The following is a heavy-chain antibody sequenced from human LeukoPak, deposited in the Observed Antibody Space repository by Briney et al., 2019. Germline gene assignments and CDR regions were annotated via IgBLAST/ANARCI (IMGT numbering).Heavy chain of an antibody. D-gene: IGHD3-10*01. CDR2: ISYDGSKK. J-gene: IGHJ6*03. CDR3: AKDLGGSGSYYMDV. V-gene: IGHV3-30*18. Sequence: GGSLRLSCAASGFTFSSYGMHWVRQAPGKGLEWVAVISYDGSKKYYADSVKGRFTISRDNSKNTLYLQMNSLRAEDTAVYYCAKDLGGSGSYYMDVWGKGTTVTVSS. CDR1: GFTFSSYG.